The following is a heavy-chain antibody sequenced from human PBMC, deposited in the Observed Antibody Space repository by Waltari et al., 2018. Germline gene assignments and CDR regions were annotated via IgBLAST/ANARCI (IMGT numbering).Heavy chain of an antibody. CDR2: IYHSGGT. CDR1: GYSISSGYY. Sequence: QVQLQESGPGLVKPSETLSLTCAVSGYSISSGYYWGWIRQPPGKGLEWIGTIYHSGGTYYNPSLKSRVTISVDTSKNQFSLKLSSVTAADTAVYYCARVPMVRGVLAFMDVWGQGTTVTVSS. CDR3: ARVPMVRGVLAFMDV. J-gene: IGHJ6*02. V-gene: IGHV4-38-2*01. D-gene: IGHD3-10*01.